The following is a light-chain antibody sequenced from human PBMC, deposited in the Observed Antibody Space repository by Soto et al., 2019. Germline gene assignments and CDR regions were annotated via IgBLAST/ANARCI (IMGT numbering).Light chain of an antibody. CDR3: EQYNKWPNLT. V-gene: IGKV3-15*01. CDR1: QSVSSSY. CDR2: GAS. J-gene: IGKJ4*01. Sequence: EIVLTQSPGSLSWAPGESATLSCRDSQSVSSSYLAWYQQKPGQAPRLLIYGASTRATGIPARFSGIGSGTEFTLTISSLQPEDFAVYYCEQYNKWPNLTFGGGTKVDIK.